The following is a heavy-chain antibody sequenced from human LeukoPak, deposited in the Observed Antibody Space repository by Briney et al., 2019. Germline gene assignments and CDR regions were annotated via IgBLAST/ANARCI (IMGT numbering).Heavy chain of an antibody. CDR3: AKGGVGATFHY. J-gene: IGHJ4*02. CDR2: ISGSGGST. D-gene: IGHD1-26*01. Sequence: GGSLRLSCAASGFTFSSYGMFWVRQAPGKGLEWVSAISGSGGSTYYADSVKGRFTISRDNSKNTLYLQMNSLRAEDTAVYYCAKGGVGATFHYWGQGTLVTVSS. CDR1: GFTFSSYG. V-gene: IGHV3-23*01.